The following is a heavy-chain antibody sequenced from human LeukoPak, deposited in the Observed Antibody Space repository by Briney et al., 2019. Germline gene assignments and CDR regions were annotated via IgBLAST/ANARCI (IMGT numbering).Heavy chain of an antibody. J-gene: IGHJ4*02. CDR2: ITGSSDST. CDR3: AKGSSSARPYYFDY. D-gene: IGHD6-25*01. Sequence: GSLRLSCAASRFTFSNYVMSWVRQAPGKGLEWVSAITGSSDSTWYADSVKGRFTISRDNSKNTLYLQMNSLRAEDTAVYYCAKGSSSARPYYFDYWGQGTPVTVSS. CDR1: RFTFSNYV. V-gene: IGHV3-23*01.